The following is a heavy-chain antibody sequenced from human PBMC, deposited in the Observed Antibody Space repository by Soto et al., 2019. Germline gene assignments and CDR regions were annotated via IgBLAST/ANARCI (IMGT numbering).Heavy chain of an antibody. CDR2: IYYDGSNK. D-gene: IGHD4-17*01. J-gene: IGHJ4*02. V-gene: IGHV3-33*01. CDR1: GFAFSAYG. Sequence: QVQLVESGGGVVQPGRSLRLSCAASGFAFSAYGMHWVRQAPGKGLEWVAMIYYDGSNKYYADSVKGRFTISRDNSKNALYQQMSSLRAEDTALYYCARVGGTVTSDYWGQGTLVTVSS. CDR3: ARVGGTVTSDY.